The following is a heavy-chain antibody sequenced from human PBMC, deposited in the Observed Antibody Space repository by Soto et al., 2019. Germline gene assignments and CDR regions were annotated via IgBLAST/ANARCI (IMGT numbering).Heavy chain of an antibody. D-gene: IGHD5-18*01. CDR1: GFIFSNYW. Sequence: GGSLRLSCEASGFIFSNYWMHWVRQTPGTGLVWVSRISNDGSITNYADSVKGRFTISRDNAKNTLYLQMNSLRAEDTAVYYCAREIGYSYGPFDYWGQGTLVTVSS. J-gene: IGHJ4*02. CDR3: AREIGYSYGPFDY. CDR2: ISNDGSIT. V-gene: IGHV3-74*01.